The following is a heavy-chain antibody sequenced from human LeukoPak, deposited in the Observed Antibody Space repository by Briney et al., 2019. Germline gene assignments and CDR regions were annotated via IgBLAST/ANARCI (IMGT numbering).Heavy chain of an antibody. Sequence: ASVKVSCKVSGYTLTELSMHWVRQAPGKGLERMGGFDPEDGETIYAQKFQGRVTMTEDTSTDTAYMELSSLRSEDTAVYYCATTRVPWFGELWSGYYFDYWGQGTLVTVSS. J-gene: IGHJ4*02. CDR1: GYTLTELS. V-gene: IGHV1-24*01. CDR3: ATTRVPWFGELWSGYYFDY. CDR2: FDPEDGET. D-gene: IGHD3-10*01.